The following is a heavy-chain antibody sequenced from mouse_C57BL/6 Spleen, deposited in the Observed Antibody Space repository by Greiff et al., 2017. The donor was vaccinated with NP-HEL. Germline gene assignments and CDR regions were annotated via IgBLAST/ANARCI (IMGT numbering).Heavy chain of an antibody. Sequence: QVQLQQSGPGLVQPSQSLSITCTVSGFSLTSYGVHWVRPSPGKGLEWLGVIWSGGSTDYNAAFISRLSISKDNSKSQVFFKMNSLQADDTAIYYCARNSGTGYFDYWGQGTTLTVSS. J-gene: IGHJ2*01. CDR3: ARNSGTGYFDY. CDR2: IWSGGST. V-gene: IGHV2-2*01. CDR1: GFSLTSYG. D-gene: IGHD3-1*01.